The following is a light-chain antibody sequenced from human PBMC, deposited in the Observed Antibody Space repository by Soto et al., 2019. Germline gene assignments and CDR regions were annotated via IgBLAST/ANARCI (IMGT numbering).Light chain of an antibody. CDR1: QSVSSY. J-gene: IGKJ3*01. CDR3: QQRSNSPPFT. CDR2: DAS. Sequence: EIVLTQSPATLSLSPGERATLSCRASQSVSSYLAWYQQKPGQAPRLLIYDASHRATGIPARFSGSGSGTDFTLTISSLAPEDFAVYYCQQRSNSPPFTFCPGTKVDIK. V-gene: IGKV3-11*01.